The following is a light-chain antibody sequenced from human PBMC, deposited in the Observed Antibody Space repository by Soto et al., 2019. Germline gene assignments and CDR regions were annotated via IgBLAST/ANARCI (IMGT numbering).Light chain of an antibody. CDR3: TSYAGSNYV. CDR1: SSDIGNYNY. V-gene: IGLV2-8*01. CDR2: EVS. Sequence: QSALTQPPSASGSPGQTVTISCTGTSSDIGNYNYVSWYQQEPGKPPKLIIFEVSERPSGVPDRFSGSKSGNTASLTVSGLQAEDEADYYCTSYAGSNYVFGTGTRSPS. J-gene: IGLJ1*01.